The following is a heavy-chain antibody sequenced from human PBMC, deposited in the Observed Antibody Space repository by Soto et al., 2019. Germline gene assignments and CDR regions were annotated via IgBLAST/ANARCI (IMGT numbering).Heavy chain of an antibody. V-gene: IGHV4-4*07. CDR3: ARDQGVAAAGITWFDP. J-gene: IGHJ5*02. CDR1: GASMNSYH. CDR2: IHSSGST. Sequence: SETLSLTCTVSGASMNSYHWSWIRQPAGKGLEWIGHIHSSGSTNYNPSLKSRVTMSVDTSKNQFSLRLMSLTAADTAVYYCARDQGVAAAGITWFDPWGRGSLVTVSS. D-gene: IGHD6-13*01.